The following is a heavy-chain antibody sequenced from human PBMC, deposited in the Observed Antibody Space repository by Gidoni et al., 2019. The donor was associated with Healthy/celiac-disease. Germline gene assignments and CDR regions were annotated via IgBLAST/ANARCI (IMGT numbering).Heavy chain of an antibody. Sequence: QVQLVESGGGVVQPGRSLRPSCSASGFTFSRYGMHWVRQAPGKGLEWVAVISYDGSNKYYADSVKGRFTISRDNSKNTLYLQMNSLRAEDTAVYYCAKGNYPEQITGTRFDYWGQGTLVTVSS. CDR2: ISYDGSNK. J-gene: IGHJ4*02. D-gene: IGHD1-7*01. V-gene: IGHV3-30*18. CDR3: AKGNYPEQITGTRFDY. CDR1: GFTFSRYG.